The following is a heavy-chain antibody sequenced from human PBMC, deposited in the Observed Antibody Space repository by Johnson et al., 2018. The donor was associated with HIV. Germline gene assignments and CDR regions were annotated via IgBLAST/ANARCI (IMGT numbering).Heavy chain of an antibody. CDR2: IDTTGDT. J-gene: IGHJ3*02. Sequence: VQLVESGGGSLQPGGSLRLSCAASGFTFSAYEMHWVRQSTGKGLEWVSSIDTTGDTYYPDSMKGRFTISRENAKSSLYLQMHSLTVGDTAVYYCARESVALVAFDIWGQGTMVTVSS. V-gene: IGHV3-13*01. D-gene: IGHD6-13*01. CDR3: ARESVALVAFDI. CDR1: GFTFSAYE.